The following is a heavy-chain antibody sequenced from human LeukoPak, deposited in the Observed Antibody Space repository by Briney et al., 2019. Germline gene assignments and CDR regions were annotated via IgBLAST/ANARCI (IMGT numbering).Heavy chain of an antibody. CDR3: ARAGWELLSASFDP. CDR2: IYHRGST. V-gene: IGHV4-4*02. D-gene: IGHD1-26*01. Sequence: SETLSLTCAVSGGSISSSNWWSWVRQPPGKGLEWIGEIYHRGSTNYNPTLKSRVTISLDKSKKQFSLKLNSVTAADTAVYYCARAGWELLSASFDPWGQGTLVSVSS. CDR1: GGSISSSNW. J-gene: IGHJ5*02.